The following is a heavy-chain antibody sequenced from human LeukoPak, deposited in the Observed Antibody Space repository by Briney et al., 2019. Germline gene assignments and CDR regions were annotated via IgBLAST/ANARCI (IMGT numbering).Heavy chain of an antibody. CDR3: ATLHSIAAGGFDP. V-gene: IGHV5-51*01. J-gene: IGHJ5*02. Sequence: HGESLKISCKGSGYRFTNYWIGWVRKLPGKGLEWMGIIYPGDSDTRYSPSIQGQVTISADKSISTAYLQWSSLKASDTAMYYCATLHSIAAGGFDPWGQGTLVSVSS. CDR1: GYRFTNYW. D-gene: IGHD6-13*01. CDR2: IYPGDSDT.